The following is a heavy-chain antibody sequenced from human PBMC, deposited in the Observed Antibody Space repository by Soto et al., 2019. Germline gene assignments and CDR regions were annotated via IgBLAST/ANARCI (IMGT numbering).Heavy chain of an antibody. CDR3: VSGYPSVGFDN. Sequence: SETLSLTCSVSGGSISSYYWSWIRQPPGKGLEWIGYIYYSVSTNYNPSLKSRVTISVDTSKNQVSLKLNSVTAADTAVYICVSGYPSVGFDNWGLGTLVTVSS. D-gene: IGHD5-18*01. CDR2: IYYSVST. V-gene: IGHV4-59*08. J-gene: IGHJ4*02. CDR1: GGSISSYY.